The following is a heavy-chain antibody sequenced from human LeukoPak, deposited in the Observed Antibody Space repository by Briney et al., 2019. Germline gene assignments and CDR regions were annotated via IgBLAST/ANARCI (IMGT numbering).Heavy chain of an antibody. Sequence: SETLSLTCTVSGGSTSSYYWSWIRQPPGKGLEWIGYIYYSGSTNYNPSLKSRVTISVDTSKNQFSLKLSSVTAADTAVYYCARVYAPYSSNHFDYWGQGTLVTVSS. CDR1: GGSTSSYY. CDR2: IYYSGST. CDR3: ARVYAPYSSNHFDY. V-gene: IGHV4-59*01. D-gene: IGHD6-13*01. J-gene: IGHJ4*02.